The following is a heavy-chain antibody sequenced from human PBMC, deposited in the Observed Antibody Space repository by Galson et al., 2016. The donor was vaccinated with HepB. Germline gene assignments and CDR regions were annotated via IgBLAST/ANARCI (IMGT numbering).Heavy chain of an antibody. CDR3: AGRVPGSGMDV. J-gene: IGHJ6*02. V-gene: IGHV3-23*05. D-gene: IGHD1-26*01. CDR1: GSAFTTYA. Sequence: SLRLSCAGSGSAFTTYAMAWVRQAPGKGLEWVSVIGSTGSDTHYADSVKGRFTISRDNFKKTHYLQMHTLRADDTAVYYCAGRVPGSGMDVGGQGTTVTVSS. CDR2: IGSTGSDT.